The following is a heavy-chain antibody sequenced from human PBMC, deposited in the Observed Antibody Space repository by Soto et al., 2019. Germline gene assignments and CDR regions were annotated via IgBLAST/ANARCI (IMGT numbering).Heavy chain of an antibody. V-gene: IGHV1-69*01. CDR1: GGTFSSYA. J-gene: IGHJ5*02. Sequence: QVQLVQSGAEVKKPGSSVKVSCKASGGTFSSYAISWVRQAPGQGLEWMGVIIPIFGTANYAQKFQGRVTITADDSTSTAYMELSSLRSEDTAVYYCARVEDYYDSSGYPPPNWFDPWGQGTLVTVSS. CDR2: IIPIFGTA. CDR3: ARVEDYYDSSGYPPPNWFDP. D-gene: IGHD3-22*01.